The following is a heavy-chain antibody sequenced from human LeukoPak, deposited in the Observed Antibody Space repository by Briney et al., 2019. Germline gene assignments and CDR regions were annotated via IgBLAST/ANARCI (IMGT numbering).Heavy chain of an antibody. Sequence: GGSLRLSCAASGFTFSNYAMTWVRQAPGKGLEWVSAIGGSTYYADSVKGRFTISRDNSKNTLYLQMNSLRAEDTAVYYCAKITGAKSYDYWGRGTLVTVSS. V-gene: IGHV3-23*01. CDR2: IGGST. CDR3: AKITGAKSYDY. CDR1: GFTFSNYA. J-gene: IGHJ4*02. D-gene: IGHD1-26*01.